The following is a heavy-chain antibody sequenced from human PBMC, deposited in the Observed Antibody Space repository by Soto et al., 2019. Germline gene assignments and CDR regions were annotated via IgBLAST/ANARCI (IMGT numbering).Heavy chain of an antibody. CDR1: GFTFSSYW. CDR3: ARDGAVDIVATITGSFDY. V-gene: IGHV3-7*01. J-gene: IGHJ4*02. D-gene: IGHD5-12*01. CDR2: IKQDGSEK. Sequence: GGSLRLSCAASGFTFSSYWMSWVRQAPGKGLEWVANIKQDGSEKYYVDSVKGRFTISRDNAKNSLYLQMNSLRAEDTAVYYCARDGAVDIVATITGSFDYWGQGTLVTVSS.